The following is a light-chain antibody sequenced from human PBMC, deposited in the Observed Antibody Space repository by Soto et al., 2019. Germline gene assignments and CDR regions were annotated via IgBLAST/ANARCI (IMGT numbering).Light chain of an antibody. CDR3: YSSAGSYSFV. J-gene: IGLJ1*01. Sequence: QSALTQPRSVSGSPGQSVTISCTGTSSDVGAYNYVSWYQQHPGKAPKLMIYDVTKRPSGVPDRFSASKSGNTASLTISGLQSEDEADYYCYSSAGSYSFVFGTGTKVTVL. V-gene: IGLV2-11*01. CDR1: SSDVGAYNY. CDR2: DVT.